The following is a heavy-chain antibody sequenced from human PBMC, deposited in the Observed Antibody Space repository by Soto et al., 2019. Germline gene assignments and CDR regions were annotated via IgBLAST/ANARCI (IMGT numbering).Heavy chain of an antibody. CDR2: IYYSGST. CDR3: ARGSSAVVPAYYYYMDV. V-gene: IGHV4-59*01. J-gene: IGHJ6*03. CDR1: GGSISSYY. Sequence: SETLSLTCTVSGGSISSYYWSWIRQPPGKGLEWIGYIYYSGSTNYNPSLKSRVTISVDTSKNQFSLKLSSVTAADTAVYYCARGSSAVVPAYYYYMDVWGKGTTVTV. D-gene: IGHD2-2*01.